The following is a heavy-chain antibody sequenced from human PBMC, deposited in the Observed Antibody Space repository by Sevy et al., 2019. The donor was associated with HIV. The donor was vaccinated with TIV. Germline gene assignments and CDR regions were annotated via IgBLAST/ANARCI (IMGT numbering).Heavy chain of an antibody. CDR3: ARDMLGYCSRTSCYAEGYFDY. CDR2: IYYSGST. CDR1: GGSISSYY. V-gene: IGHV4-59*01. D-gene: IGHD2-2*01. Sequence: SETLSLTCTVSGGSISSYYWSWIRQPPGKGLEWIGYIYYSGSTNYNPSLKSRVTISVDTSKNQFSLKLSSVTAADTAVYYGARDMLGYCSRTSCYAEGYFDYWGQGTLVTVSS. J-gene: IGHJ4*02.